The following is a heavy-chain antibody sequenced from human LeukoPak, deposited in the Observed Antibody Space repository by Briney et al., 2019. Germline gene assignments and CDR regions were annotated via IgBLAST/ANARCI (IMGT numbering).Heavy chain of an antibody. CDR3: ARGQYSSSSGVDY. Sequence: GGSLRLSCAASGFTFRSYWMHWVRQAPGKGLVWVSRINIDGSSGSYADSVEGRFTISRDDAKNTLYLQMNSLRAEDTAVYYCARGQYSSSSGVDYWGQGTLVTVSS. V-gene: IGHV3-74*01. D-gene: IGHD6-6*01. CDR1: GFTFRSYW. J-gene: IGHJ4*02. CDR2: INIDGSSG.